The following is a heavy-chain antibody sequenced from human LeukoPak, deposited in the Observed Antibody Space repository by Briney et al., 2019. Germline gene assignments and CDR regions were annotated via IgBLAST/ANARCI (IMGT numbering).Heavy chain of an antibody. D-gene: IGHD1-26*01. Sequence: WMGRIIPILGIANYAQKFQGRVTITADKSTSTAYMELSSLRSEDTAVYYCASGRRWFDPWGQGTLVTVSS. J-gene: IGHJ5*02. V-gene: IGHV1-69*02. CDR3: ASGRRWFDP. CDR2: IIPILGIA.